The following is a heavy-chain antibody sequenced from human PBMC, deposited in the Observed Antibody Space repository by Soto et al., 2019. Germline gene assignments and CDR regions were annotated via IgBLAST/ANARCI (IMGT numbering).Heavy chain of an antibody. D-gene: IGHD2-21*01. Sequence: QVQLQESGPGLVKPSETLSLTCTVSGGSVSSHHWTWIRQPPGKGLEWIGDSSDSTSYSPSLKSRVTISADTSKNQFSLKLSSVTAADTAVYYCATYSRGEGGRGYWGQGTLVTVSS. J-gene: IGHJ4*02. V-gene: IGHV4-4*09. CDR1: GGSVSSHH. CDR3: ATYSRGEGGRGY. CDR2: DSSDST.